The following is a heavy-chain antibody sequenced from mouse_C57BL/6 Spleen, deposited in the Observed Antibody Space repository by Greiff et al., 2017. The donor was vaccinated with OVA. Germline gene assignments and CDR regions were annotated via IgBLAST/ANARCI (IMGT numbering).Heavy chain of an antibody. V-gene: IGHV1-52*01. CDR3: ATSSYYGSSYDV. D-gene: IGHD1-1*01. J-gene: IGHJ1*03. CDR1: GYTFTSYW. Sequence: QVQLQQPGAELVRPGSSVKLSCKASGYTFTSYWMHWVKQRPIQGLEWIGNIDPSDSETHYNQKFKDKATLTVDKSSSTAYMQLSSLTSEDSAVYYCATSSYYGSSYDVWGTGTTVTVSS. CDR2: IDPSDSET.